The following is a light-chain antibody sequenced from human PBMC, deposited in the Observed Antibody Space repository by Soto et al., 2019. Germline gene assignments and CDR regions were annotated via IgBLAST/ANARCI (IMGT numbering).Light chain of an antibody. J-gene: IGLJ7*01. Sequence: QAVVTQPPSASGTPGQNVTISCSGSNSNIGSNTVSWFQQLPGRAPKLLLYNNIYRPPGVPDRFSGSKSGTSVSLAISGLQSEDEADYYCSAWDNSLDGHVVFGGGTQLTVL. V-gene: IGLV1-44*01. CDR3: SAWDNSLDGHVV. CDR1: NSNIGSNT. CDR2: NNI.